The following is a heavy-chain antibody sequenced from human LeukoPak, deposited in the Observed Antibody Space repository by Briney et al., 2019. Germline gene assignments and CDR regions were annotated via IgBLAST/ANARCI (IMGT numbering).Heavy chain of an antibody. CDR1: GGSISSGGYY. D-gene: IGHD6-6*01. CDR2: IYYSGST. Sequence: SETLSLTCTVSGGSISSGGYYWSWIRQHPEKGLEWIGYIYYSGSTYYNPSLKSRVTISVDTSKNQFSLKLSSVTAADTAVYYCARGKFSSWFDPWGQGTLVTVSS. J-gene: IGHJ5*02. V-gene: IGHV4-31*03. CDR3: ARGKFSSWFDP.